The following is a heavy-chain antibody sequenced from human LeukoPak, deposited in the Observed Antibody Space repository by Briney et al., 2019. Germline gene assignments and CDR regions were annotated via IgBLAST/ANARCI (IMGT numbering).Heavy chain of an antibody. CDR1: GASIRSGDYY. CDR3: ARDCSGGSCYGAFDI. D-gene: IGHD2-15*01. CDR2: IYDSGST. Sequence: SQTLSLTCTVSGASIRSGDYYWSWIRQPPGKGLEWIGYIYDSGSTYYNPSLKSRITISVDTSENRFSLKLSSVTATDTVVYYCARDCSGGSCYGAFDIWGQGTMVTVSS. J-gene: IGHJ3*02. V-gene: IGHV4-30-4*01.